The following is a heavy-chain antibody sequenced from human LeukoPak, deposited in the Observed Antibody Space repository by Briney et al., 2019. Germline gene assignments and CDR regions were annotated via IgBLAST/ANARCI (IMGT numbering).Heavy chain of an antibody. V-gene: IGHV4-31*03. Sequence: SETLSLTCTVSGGSISSGGYYWSWIRQHPGKGLEWIAYIYYSGSTYYSPSLKNRVIISVDTSKNQFSLKLTSVTAVDTAVYYCARSSRVSRWFDSWGQGTLVTVSS. CDR3: ARSSRVSRWFDS. CDR2: IYYSGST. J-gene: IGHJ5*01. CDR1: GGSISSGGYY.